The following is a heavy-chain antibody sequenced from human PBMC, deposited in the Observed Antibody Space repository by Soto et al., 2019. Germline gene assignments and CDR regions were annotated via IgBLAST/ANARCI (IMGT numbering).Heavy chain of an antibody. J-gene: IGHJ3*02. Sequence: GGSLRLSCAASGFTVSSYSMNWVRQAPGKGLEWVSSISSSSSYIYYADSVKGRFTISRDNAKNSLYLQMNSLRAEDTAVYYCARAGNYVDAFDIWGQGTMITVSS. CDR1: GFTVSSYS. CDR2: ISSSSSYI. CDR3: ARAGNYVDAFDI. D-gene: IGHD1-7*01. V-gene: IGHV3-21*01.